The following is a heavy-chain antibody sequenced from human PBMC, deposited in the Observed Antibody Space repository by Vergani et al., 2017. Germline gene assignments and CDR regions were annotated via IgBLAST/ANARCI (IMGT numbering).Heavy chain of an antibody. CDR1: GCSISTNYY. Sequence: QVQLQESGPGLVKPSETLSLTCAVSGCSISTNYYWGWSRQPPGKRLEWIGSIYHSGSTYYNPSLKSRVSISVDTSKNQFSLKMTSVTAADTAVYYCARIGVAGRGGAFDIWGQGTMVTVSS. CDR3: ARIGVAGRGGAFDI. CDR2: IYHSGST. J-gene: IGHJ3*02. V-gene: IGHV4-38-2*01. D-gene: IGHD6-19*01.